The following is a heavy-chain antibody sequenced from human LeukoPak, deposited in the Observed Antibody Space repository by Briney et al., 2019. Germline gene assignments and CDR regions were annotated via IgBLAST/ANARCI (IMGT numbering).Heavy chain of an antibody. Sequence: PGGSLRLSCAASGFTFSSYAMHWVRQAPGKGLEWVAVISYDGSNKYYADSVKGRFTISRDNSKNTLYLQMNSLRAEDTAVYYCARDFPNYSDYVGRKYYGMDVWGQGTTVTISS. CDR3: ARDFPNYSDYVGRKYYGMDV. CDR2: ISYDGSNK. CDR1: GFTFSSYA. J-gene: IGHJ6*02. D-gene: IGHD4-11*01. V-gene: IGHV3-30*14.